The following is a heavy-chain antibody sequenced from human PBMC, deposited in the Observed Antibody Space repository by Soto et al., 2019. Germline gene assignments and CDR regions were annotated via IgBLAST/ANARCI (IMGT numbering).Heavy chain of an antibody. Sequence: GESLKISCKGSGYSFTSYWIGWVRQVPGKGLEWMGIIYPGDSDTRYSPSFQGQVTISADKSISTAYLQWSSLKASDTAMYYCGGPTGKRGEAGEYCGMDVWGQGTTVTVS. D-gene: IGHD3-10*01. J-gene: IGHJ6*02. CDR3: GGPTGKRGEAGEYCGMDV. CDR1: GYSFTSYW. V-gene: IGHV5-51*01. CDR2: IYPGDSDT.